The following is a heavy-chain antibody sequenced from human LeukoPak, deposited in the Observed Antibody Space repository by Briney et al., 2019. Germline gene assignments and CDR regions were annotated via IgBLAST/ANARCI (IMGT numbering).Heavy chain of an antibody. CDR3: ARDTYSGSDSDYYYYYMDV. V-gene: IGHV3-21*01. Sequence: PGGSLRLSCAASGFTFSSYGMHWVRQAPPEGRQWVSSITSSGSYIYYADSVKGRFTISRDKAKNSLYLHLNTLRAEYTAVYYFARDTYSGSDSDYYYYYMDVWGKGTTVTVSS. D-gene: IGHD1-26*01. J-gene: IGHJ6*03. CDR1: GFTFSSYG. CDR2: ITSSGSYI.